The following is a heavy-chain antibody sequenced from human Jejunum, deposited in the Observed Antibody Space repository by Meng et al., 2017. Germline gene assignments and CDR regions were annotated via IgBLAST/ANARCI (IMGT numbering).Heavy chain of an antibody. V-gene: IGHV1-2*06. J-gene: IGHJ4*02. Sequence: QVQLVRSAAGVKEPGASVKVSCQASGYTFTDYYLCWVRQAPGQGLEWLGRINTRTGGTIYTQKFYGTVTMTRDTSISTAYMALSRLRSDDTAVYYCARELISYAFDYWGQGSLVTVSS. D-gene: IGHD1-26*01. CDR3: ARELISYAFDY. CDR2: INTRTGGT. CDR1: GYTFTDYY.